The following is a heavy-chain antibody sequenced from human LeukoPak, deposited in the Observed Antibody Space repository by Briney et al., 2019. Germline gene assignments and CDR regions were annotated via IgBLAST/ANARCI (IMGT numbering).Heavy chain of an antibody. CDR2: IYYSGST. CDR1: GGSIRSYY. Sequence: SETLSLTCTVSGGSIRSYYWSAIRQPPGKGLEWIGYIYYSGSTNYNPSLKSRVTISVDTSKNQFSLKLSSVAAADAAEYYCAGVRSSGYDYSEFDYWGQGTLVTVSS. D-gene: IGHD5-12*01. J-gene: IGHJ4*02. CDR3: AGVRSSGYDYSEFDY. V-gene: IGHV4-59*01.